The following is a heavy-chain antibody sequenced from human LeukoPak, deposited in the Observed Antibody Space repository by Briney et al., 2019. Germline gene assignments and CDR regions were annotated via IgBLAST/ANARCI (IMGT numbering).Heavy chain of an antibody. J-gene: IGHJ4*02. CDR3: ARDYSYPDY. Sequence: SETLSLTCSVSGASISAYHRSWIRQPAGKGLEWTGRIYSSGRTNYIPSLKSRLTMSVDTSKNQFSLKLNSVTAADTAVYYCARDYSYPDYWGQGTLVTVSS. CDR2: IYSSGRT. CDR1: GASISAYH. D-gene: IGHD5-18*01. V-gene: IGHV4-4*07.